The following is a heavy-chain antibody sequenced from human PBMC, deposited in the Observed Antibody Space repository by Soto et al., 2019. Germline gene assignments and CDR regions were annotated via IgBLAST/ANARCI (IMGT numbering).Heavy chain of an antibody. CDR3: ADPVPAATHYDYYDMDV. D-gene: IGHD2-2*01. CDR2: ISGRGDTV. Sequence: EVQLLESGGGLVQPGGSLRLSCAASGFTFNYYTMSWVRQAPGKGLEWVSAISGRGDTVYYADSVKGRFTISRDTFKSTLSLQMDSLRPDDTAGYYCADPVPAATHYDYYDMDVWGQGTTVTVSS. V-gene: IGHV3-23*01. J-gene: IGHJ6*02. CDR1: GFTFNYYT.